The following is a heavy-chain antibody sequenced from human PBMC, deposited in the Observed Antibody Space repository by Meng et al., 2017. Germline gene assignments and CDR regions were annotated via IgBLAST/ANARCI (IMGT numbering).Heavy chain of an antibody. CDR1: GYTFIDAY. D-gene: IGHD1-7*01. Sequence: QVQLVQFGAEVKKAGASVKRSCKACGYTFIDAYIHWVRQAPGQGLEWMGRLIPRSSDANSAQQFQGRVTLTWDTSINTAYMELSSLRSDDTAIYYCARDGGNYDFDYWGQGTLVTVSS. V-gene: IGHV1-2*06. J-gene: IGHJ4*02. CDR2: LIPRSSDA. CDR3: ARDGGNYDFDY.